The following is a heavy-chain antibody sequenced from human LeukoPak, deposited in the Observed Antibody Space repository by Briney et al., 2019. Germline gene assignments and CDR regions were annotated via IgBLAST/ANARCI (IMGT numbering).Heavy chain of an antibody. CDR1: GYTFTSYG. CDR3: ARDRGSSSWYSSADPIDY. Sequence: WASVKVSCKASGYTFTSYGISWVRQAPGQGLEWMGWISAYNGNTNYAQKLQGRVTMTTDTSTSTAYMELRSLRSDDTAVYYCARDRGSSSWYSSADPIDYWGQGTLVTVSS. V-gene: IGHV1-18*01. D-gene: IGHD6-13*01. J-gene: IGHJ4*02. CDR2: ISAYNGNT.